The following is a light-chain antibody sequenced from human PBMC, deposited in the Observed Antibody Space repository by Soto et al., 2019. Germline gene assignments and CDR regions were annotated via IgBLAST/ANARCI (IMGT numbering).Light chain of an antibody. J-gene: IGKJ4*01. CDR2: DAS. CDR1: QSVSSY. Sequence: EIMLTHSPATLSLSRVQRPPLXFRASQSVSSYLAWYQQKPGQAPRLLIYDASNRATGIPARFSGSGSGTDFTLTISSLEPEDFAVYYCQQRSNWPPFFGGGTKVDIK. CDR3: QQRSNWPPF. V-gene: IGKV3-11*01.